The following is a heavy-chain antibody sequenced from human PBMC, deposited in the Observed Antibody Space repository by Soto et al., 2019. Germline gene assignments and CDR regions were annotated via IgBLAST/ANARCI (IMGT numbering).Heavy chain of an antibody. CDR2: IWSDGSEK. Sequence: GGSLRLSCAASGFNFRNYAMHWVRQAPGKXLEWVAVIWSDGSEKYYGAYVKGRVTISRDNFKDTVSLQMNSLRVEDTAIYYCVKDPLPTTGPPDDNWFDTWCLGTLVSVSS. CDR1: GFNFRNYA. CDR3: VKDPLPTTGPPDDNWFDT. J-gene: IGHJ5*02. D-gene: IGHD2-8*02. V-gene: IGHV3-33*06.